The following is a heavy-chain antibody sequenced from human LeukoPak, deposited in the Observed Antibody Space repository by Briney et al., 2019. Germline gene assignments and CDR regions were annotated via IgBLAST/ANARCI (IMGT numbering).Heavy chain of an antibody. V-gene: IGHV4-31*03. Sequence: SQTLSLTCTVSGGSISSGGYYWSWIRQHPVKGLEWIGYIYYSGSTYYNPSLKSRVTISVDTSKNQFSLKLSSVTAADTAVYYCARDSITMDIPDYWGQGTLVTVSS. J-gene: IGHJ4*02. CDR2: IYYSGST. CDR3: ARDSITMDIPDY. CDR1: GGSISSGGYY. D-gene: IGHD3-10*01.